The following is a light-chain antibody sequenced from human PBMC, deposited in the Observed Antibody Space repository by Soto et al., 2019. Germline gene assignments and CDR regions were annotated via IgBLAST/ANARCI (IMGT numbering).Light chain of an antibody. V-gene: IGLV2-8*01. CDR2: EVS. J-gene: IGLJ1*01. Sequence: QSALTQPPSASGSPGQSVTISCTGTSSDVGGYNSVSWYQHLPGKAPKLMIYEVSKRPSGVPDRFSGSKSANTASLNVSRLQAEDEDDYYCSSSAGRDTYVFGTGTKLTVL. CDR3: SSSAGRDTYV. CDR1: SSDVGGYNS.